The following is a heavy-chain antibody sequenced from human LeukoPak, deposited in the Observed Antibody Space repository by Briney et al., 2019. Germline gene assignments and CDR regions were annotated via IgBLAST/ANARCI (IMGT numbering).Heavy chain of an antibody. CDR2: INAGNGNT. J-gene: IGHJ4*02. Sequence: GASVKVSFTASGYAFTIYAMHWVRQAPGQRLEWMGWINAGNGNTKYSQKFQGRVTITRDTSASTAYMELSSLRSEDTAVYYCARALYYYGSGTLSGYFDYWGQGTLVTVSS. CDR3: ARALYYYGSGTLSGYFDY. CDR1: GYAFTIYA. D-gene: IGHD3-10*01. V-gene: IGHV1-3*01.